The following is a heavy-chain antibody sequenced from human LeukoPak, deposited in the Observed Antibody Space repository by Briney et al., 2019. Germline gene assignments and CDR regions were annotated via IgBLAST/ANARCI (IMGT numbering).Heavy chain of an antibody. V-gene: IGHV3-48*04. CDR1: GFTFSSYS. Sequence: GGSLRLSCAASGFTFSSYSMNWVRQAPGKGLEWVSYISSSGSTIYYADSVKGRFTISRDNAKNSLYLQMNSLRAEDTAVYYCARDGTLWFGELSKSNWFDPWGQGTLVTVSS. D-gene: IGHD3-10*01. CDR2: ISSSGSTI. CDR3: ARDGTLWFGELSKSNWFDP. J-gene: IGHJ5*02.